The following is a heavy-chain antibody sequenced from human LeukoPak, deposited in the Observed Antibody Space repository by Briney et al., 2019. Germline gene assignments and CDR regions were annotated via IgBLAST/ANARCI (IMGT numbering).Heavy chain of an antibody. CDR3: FKQKTAYEILTGYSYNWFDP. CDR2: IYYSGST. Sequence: SDTLSLTCTVSGRSISSGGYYWSWIRQPPGKGLEWIGWIYYSGSTYYNPSLKSRVTISVDTSKNQFSLKLSSVTAADTAVFFFFKQKTAYEILTGYSYNWFDPWGQGTLVTVSS. CDR1: GRSISSGGYY. D-gene: IGHD3-9*01. J-gene: IGHJ5*02. V-gene: IGHV4-30-4*02.